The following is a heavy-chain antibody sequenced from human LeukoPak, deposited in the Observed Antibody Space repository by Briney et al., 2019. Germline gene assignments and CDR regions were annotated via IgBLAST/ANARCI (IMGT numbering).Heavy chain of an antibody. Sequence: PGGSLRLSCAASGFSFGDYAMHWARQAPGKGLEWVSGITWNSDIKAYADAVKGRFTVSRDNAKNPLYLQMNSLRSDDTALYYCARAPISGSYSQYFYMDVWGKGTTVTISS. CDR1: GFSFGDYA. J-gene: IGHJ6*03. D-gene: IGHD3-10*01. V-gene: IGHV3-9*01. CDR3: ARAPISGSYSQYFYMDV. CDR2: ITWNSDIK.